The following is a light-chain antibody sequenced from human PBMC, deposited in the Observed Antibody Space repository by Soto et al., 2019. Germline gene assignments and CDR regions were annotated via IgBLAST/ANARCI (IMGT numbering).Light chain of an antibody. J-gene: IGLJ1*01. CDR1: STDVGGYNY. Sequence: QSVLTQPPSASGSPGHSVTISCTGSSTDVGGYNYVSWYQQHPGKAPKLMIYEVNKRPSGVPDRFSGSKSGNTASLTVSGLQTEDEADYYCSLYKSENTYVFGTGTKVTVL. CDR3: SLYKSENTYV. V-gene: IGLV2-8*01. CDR2: EVN.